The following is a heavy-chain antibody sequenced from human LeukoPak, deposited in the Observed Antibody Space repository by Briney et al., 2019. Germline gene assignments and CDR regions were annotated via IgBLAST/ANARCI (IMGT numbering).Heavy chain of an antibody. V-gene: IGHV3-73*01. D-gene: IGHD3-10*01. J-gene: IGHJ6*03. CDR1: GFTFSGSA. Sequence: GGSLRLSCAASGFTFSGSAMYWVRQASGKGLEWVGRIRSKANSYATAYAASVKGRFTISRDDSKNTAYLQMNSLKTEDTAVYYCTRSYGSGSYSYYYYMDVWGKGTTVTISS. CDR3: TRSYGSGSYSYYYYMDV. CDR2: IRSKANSYAT.